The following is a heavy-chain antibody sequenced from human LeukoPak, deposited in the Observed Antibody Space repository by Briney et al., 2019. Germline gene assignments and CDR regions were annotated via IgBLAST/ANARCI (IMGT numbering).Heavy chain of an antibody. V-gene: IGHV3-23*01. CDR3: AIMHGYYDGSGYWVQ. CDR2: NTSNADRT. J-gene: IGHJ1*01. Sequence: GGPLRLSCAASGFTFGSYGMSWVRQATGKGLEWVSFNTSNADRTSYADSVEGRFTISRDNPRNTLYMQMNSLRDEDTALYYCAIMHGYYDGSGYWVQWGQGTLVTVSS. D-gene: IGHD3-22*01. CDR1: GFTFGSYG.